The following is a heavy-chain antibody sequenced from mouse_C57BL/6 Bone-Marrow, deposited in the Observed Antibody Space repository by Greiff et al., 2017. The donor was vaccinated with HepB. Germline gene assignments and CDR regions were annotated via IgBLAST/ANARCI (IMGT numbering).Heavy chain of an antibody. J-gene: IGHJ4*01. CDR1: GYTFTSYW. V-gene: IGHV1-5*01. CDR3: TRSNFRPYYYAMDY. CDR2: IYPGNSDT. Sequence: DVQLQESGTVLARPGASVKMSCKTSGYTFTSYWMHWVKQRPGQGLEWIGAIYPGNSDTSYNQKFKGKAKLTAVTSASTAYMELSSLTNEDSAVYYCTRSNFRPYYYAMDYWGQGTSVTVSS.